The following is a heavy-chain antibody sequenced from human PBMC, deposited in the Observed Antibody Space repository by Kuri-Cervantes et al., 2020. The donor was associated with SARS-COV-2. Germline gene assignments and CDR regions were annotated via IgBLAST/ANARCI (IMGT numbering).Heavy chain of an antibody. CDR1: GFTFSSYG. J-gene: IGHJ4*02. Sequence: GGSLRLSCAASGFTFSSYGMHWVRQAPGKGLEWVAFIRYDGSNKYYADSVKGRFTISRDNAKNTLYLQMNSLRAEDTAVYYCARGAVYCSGGSCYPDYWGQGTLVTVSS. D-gene: IGHD2-15*01. V-gene: IGHV3-30*02. CDR2: IRYDGSNK. CDR3: ARGAVYCSGGSCYPDY.